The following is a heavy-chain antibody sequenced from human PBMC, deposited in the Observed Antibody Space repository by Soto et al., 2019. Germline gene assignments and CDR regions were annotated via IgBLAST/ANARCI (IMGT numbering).Heavy chain of an antibody. V-gene: IGHV3-13*01. J-gene: IGHJ6*02. Sequence: QSGGSLRLSCAASGFTFSSYDMHWVRQATGKGLEWVSAIGTAGDTYYPGSVKGRFTISRENAKNSLYLQMNSLRAGDTAVYYCARGAGYDILTGYYNYYYYYGMDVWGQGTTVTVSS. D-gene: IGHD3-9*01. CDR3: ARGAGYDILTGYYNYYYYYGMDV. CDR1: GFTFSSYD. CDR2: IGTAGDT.